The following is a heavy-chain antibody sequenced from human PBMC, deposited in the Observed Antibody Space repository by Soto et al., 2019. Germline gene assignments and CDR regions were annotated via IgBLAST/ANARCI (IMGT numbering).Heavy chain of an antibody. CDR3: ARDRAGGSGSLKFDY. CDR1: GGTFSSYA. V-gene: IGHV1-69*13. J-gene: IGHJ4*02. Sequence: SVKVSCKASGGTFSSYAISWVRQAPGQGLEWMGGIIPIFGTANYAQKFQGRVTITADESTSTAYMELSSLRSEDTAVYYCARDRAGGSGSLKFDYWGQGTLVTVS. D-gene: IGHD3-10*01. CDR2: IIPIFGTA.